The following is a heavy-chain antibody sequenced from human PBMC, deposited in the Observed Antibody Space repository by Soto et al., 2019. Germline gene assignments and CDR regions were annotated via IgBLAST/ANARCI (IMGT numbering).Heavy chain of an antibody. D-gene: IGHD1-26*01. CDR1: GYTFTRYA. V-gene: IGHV1-3*01. J-gene: IGHJ4*02. Sequence: ASVKVSCKASGYTFTRYAMHWGRQAPGQRLEWMGWINAGNGNTKYSQKFQGRVTITRDTSASTAYMELSSLRSEDTAVYYCARTLVGATPADYWGQGTLVTV. CDR2: INAGNGNT. CDR3: ARTLVGATPADY.